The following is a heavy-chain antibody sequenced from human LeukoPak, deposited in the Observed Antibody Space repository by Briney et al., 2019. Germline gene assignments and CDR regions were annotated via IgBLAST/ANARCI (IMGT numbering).Heavy chain of an antibody. CDR3: ARVGVRGYFTGYFDY. CDR1: GGSISSYY. D-gene: IGHD3-22*01. Sequence: PSETLSLTCTVSGGSISSYYWSWIRQPAGKGLEWIGSIYYSGSTYYNPSLKSRVTISVDTSKNQFSLKLSSVTAADTAAYYCARVGVRGYFTGYFDYWGQGTLVTVSS. CDR2: IYYSGST. J-gene: IGHJ4*02. V-gene: IGHV4-4*07.